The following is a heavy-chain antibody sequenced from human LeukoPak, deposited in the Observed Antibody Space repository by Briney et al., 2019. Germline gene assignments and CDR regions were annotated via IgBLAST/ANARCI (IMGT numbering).Heavy chain of an antibody. CDR3: ARVSYSSGWYGGAYFDY. J-gene: IGHJ4*02. D-gene: IGHD6-19*01. Sequence: GRSLRLSCAASGFTFSSYGMHWVRQAPGKGLEWVAVISYDGSNKYYADSVKGRFTISRDNSKNTLYLQMNSLRAEDTAVYYCARVSYSSGWYGGAYFDYWGQGTLVTVSS. CDR1: GFTFSSYG. CDR2: ISYDGSNK. V-gene: IGHV3-30*03.